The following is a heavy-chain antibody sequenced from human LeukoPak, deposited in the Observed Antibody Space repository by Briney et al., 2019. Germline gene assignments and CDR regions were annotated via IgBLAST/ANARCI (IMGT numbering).Heavy chain of an antibody. CDR2: IGSSCGSR. J-gene: IGHJ3*02. CDR3: AREDGDAFDI. V-gene: IGHV3-48*03. D-gene: IGHD5-24*01. Sequence: PGGSLRLSCAPSGFTFSSYEMDWVRRAPGKGLEWVSYIGSSCGSRYYAYSVKGRFTSSRDNAKNSLYLQMNSLRVEDTAVYYCAREDGDAFDIWGQGTVVSVSS. CDR1: GFTFSSYE.